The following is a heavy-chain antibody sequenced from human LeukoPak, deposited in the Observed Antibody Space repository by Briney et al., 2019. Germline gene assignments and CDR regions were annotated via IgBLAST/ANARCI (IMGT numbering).Heavy chain of an antibody. CDR2: VNDRGST. Sequence: PSETLSLTCAVYGGSFSGHYWTWIRQPPGKGLQWIGEVNDRGSTNYNPSLKSRLTISEDKSKKQFSLRLPSVTAADTAVYYCARGVVSGRFGYYYYYMDVWGKGTTVTVSS. J-gene: IGHJ6*03. D-gene: IGHD3-16*01. CDR1: GGSFSGHY. CDR3: ARGVVSGRFGYYYYYMDV. V-gene: IGHV4-34*01.